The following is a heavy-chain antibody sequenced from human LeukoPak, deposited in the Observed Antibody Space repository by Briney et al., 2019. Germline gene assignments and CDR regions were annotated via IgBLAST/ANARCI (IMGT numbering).Heavy chain of an antibody. CDR3: AKDLWVTYGSGSYYFDY. CDR1: RFTFSSYN. CDR2: ISSSSSYI. V-gene: IGHV3-21*01. D-gene: IGHD3-10*01. J-gene: IGHJ4*02. Sequence: GGSLRLPCAASRFTFSSYNMNWVRQAPGKGLECVSSISSSSSYIYYADSVKGRFTISRDNAKNSLYLQMNSLRAEDTAVYYCAKDLWVTYGSGSYYFDYWGQGTLVTVSS.